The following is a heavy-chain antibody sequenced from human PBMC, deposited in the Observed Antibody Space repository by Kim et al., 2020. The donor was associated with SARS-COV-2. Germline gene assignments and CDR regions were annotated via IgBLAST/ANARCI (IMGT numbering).Heavy chain of an antibody. J-gene: IGHJ5*02. D-gene: IGHD4-17*01. Sequence: GESLKISCKGFGYSFSGYWITWMRQMPGKGLAWMGIIYPDDSNNRYSPSFRGQVTMSVDKSINTAYLQLNSLKASDTAMYYCARQAVTVPTLNSVSFDPWGQGTLVTVSS. CDR2: IYPDDSNN. V-gene: IGHV5-51*01. CDR1: GYSFSGYW. CDR3: ARQAVTVPTLNSVSFDP.